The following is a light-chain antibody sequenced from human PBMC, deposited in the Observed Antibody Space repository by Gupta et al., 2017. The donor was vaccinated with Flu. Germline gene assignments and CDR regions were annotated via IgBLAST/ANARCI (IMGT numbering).Light chain of an antibody. CDR3: ETWDDSLNGRV. CDR2: SNN. J-gene: IGLJ3*02. CDR1: SSNVVNNY. Sequence: QSVLPQSPSASGTPGQRVTISCSGGSSNVVNNYVYWYRVLPGTAPKLLIFSNNQRPSGVPDRFSGSKSDTSTSLAISGLRSEDEADYYCETWDDSLNGRVFGGGTTLTVL. V-gene: IGLV1-47*02.